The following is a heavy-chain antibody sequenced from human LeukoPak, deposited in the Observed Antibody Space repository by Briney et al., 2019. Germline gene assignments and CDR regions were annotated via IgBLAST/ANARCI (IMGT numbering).Heavy chain of an antibody. J-gene: IGHJ6*03. CDR1: GYTFTSYY. D-gene: IGHD2-2*02. CDR3: ARDLVQDCSSTSCYKGRYYYYMDV. Sequence: ASMKVSCKASGYTFTSYYMNWVRQAPGQGLEWMGIINPNSGSTSYAQKFQGRVTMTTDMSTSTVYMEQSSLRSEDTAVYYCARDLVQDCSSTSCYKGRYYYYMDVWGKGTTVTVSS. CDR2: INPNSGST. V-gene: IGHV1-46*01.